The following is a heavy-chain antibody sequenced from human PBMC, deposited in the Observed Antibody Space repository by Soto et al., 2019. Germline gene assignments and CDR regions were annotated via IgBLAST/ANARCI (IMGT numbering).Heavy chain of an antibody. Sequence: QVQLVQSGAEVKKPGSSVKVSCKASGGTFSSYAISWVRQAPGQGLEWMGGIIPIFGTANYAQKFQGRVTITADESTSTAYMELSSLRSEDTAVYYCARPDSSSWYRPDTDYYYYYGMDVWGQGTTVAVSS. CDR3: ARPDSSSWYRPDTDYYYYYGMDV. D-gene: IGHD6-13*01. J-gene: IGHJ6*02. CDR1: GGTFSSYA. CDR2: IIPIFGTA. V-gene: IGHV1-69*01.